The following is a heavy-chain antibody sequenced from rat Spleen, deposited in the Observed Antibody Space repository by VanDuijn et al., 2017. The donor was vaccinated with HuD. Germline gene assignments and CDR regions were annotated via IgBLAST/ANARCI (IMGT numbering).Heavy chain of an antibody. CDR2: ISSDGRRN. D-gene: IGHD1-9*01. CDR3: ARRHYGYTDYFDY. J-gene: IGHJ2*01. Sequence: EVQLVESGGGLVQPGRSLKLSCAASGFTFSNYGMYWIRQAPTKGLEWVATISSDGRRNYYRDSVKGRFTISRDNAKTSLYLQMDSLRSADTATYYCARRHYGYTDYFDYWGQGVMVTVSS. V-gene: IGHV5-29*01. CDR1: GFTFSNYG.